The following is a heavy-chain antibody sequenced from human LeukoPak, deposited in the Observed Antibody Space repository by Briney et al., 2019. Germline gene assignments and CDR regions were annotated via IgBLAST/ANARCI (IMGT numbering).Heavy chain of an antibody. CDR2: IYYSGST. Sequence: SETLSLTCTVSGGSISSYYWSWIRQPPGKGLEWIGYIYYSGSTNYNPSLKSRVTISVDTSKNQFSLKLSSVTAADTAVYYCARRSYDIWTATNWFDPWGQGTLVTVSS. CDR3: ARRSYDIWTATNWFDP. CDR1: GGSISSYY. J-gene: IGHJ5*02. D-gene: IGHD3-9*01. V-gene: IGHV4-59*08.